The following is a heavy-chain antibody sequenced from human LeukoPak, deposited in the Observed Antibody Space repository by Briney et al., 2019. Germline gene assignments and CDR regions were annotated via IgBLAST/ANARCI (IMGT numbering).Heavy chain of an antibody. CDR3: AKALTVTDAFDI. CDR1: GFTFSSYG. D-gene: IGHD4-17*01. CDR2: IWYDGSNK. J-gene: IGHJ3*02. Sequence: GRSLRLSCAASGFTFSSYGMHWVRQAPGKGLEWVAVIWYDGSNKYYEDSVKGRFTISRDNSKSTLYLQMNSLRAEDTAVYYCAKALTVTDAFDIWGQGTVVTVSS. V-gene: IGHV3-33*06.